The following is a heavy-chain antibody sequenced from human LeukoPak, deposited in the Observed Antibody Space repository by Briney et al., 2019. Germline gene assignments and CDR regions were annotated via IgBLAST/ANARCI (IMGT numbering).Heavy chain of an antibody. CDR3: ARALNGGKTH. CDR2: ISYDGSNK. D-gene: IGHD2-15*01. Sequence: GGSLRLSCAAPGFTFSSYAMHWVRQAPGKGREGVAVISYDGSNKYYAASVKGRFTISRDNYKNPLYLQMNSMSAEAAAVYYCARALNGGKTHWGQGTLVTVSS. J-gene: IGHJ4*02. V-gene: IGHV3-30-3*01. CDR1: GFTFSSYA.